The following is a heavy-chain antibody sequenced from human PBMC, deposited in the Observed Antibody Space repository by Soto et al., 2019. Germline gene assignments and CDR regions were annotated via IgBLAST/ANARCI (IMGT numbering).Heavy chain of an antibody. CDR3: ARARRGYDILTGYYIPQFLD. J-gene: IGHJ4*02. CDR1: GGTFSSYA. CDR2: IIPIFGTA. Sequence: SVKVSCKASGGTFSSYAISWVRQAPGQGLEWMGGIIPIFGTANYAQKFQGRATITADESTSTAYMELSSLRSEDTAVYYCARARRGYDILTGYYIPQFLDWGQGTLVTVSS. V-gene: IGHV1-69*13. D-gene: IGHD3-9*01.